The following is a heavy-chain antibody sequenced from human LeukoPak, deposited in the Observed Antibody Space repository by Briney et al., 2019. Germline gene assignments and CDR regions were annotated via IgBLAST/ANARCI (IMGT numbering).Heavy chain of an antibody. J-gene: IGHJ4*02. D-gene: IGHD6-19*01. CDR1: GYTFTGHY. CDR3: ARVGHTSGWDFDY. V-gene: IGHV1-2*02. Sequence: ASVKVSCKASGYTFTGHYIHWVRQAPGQGLEWMGFINPNSGGTNYAQKFQGRVTMTRDTSTTTAYMELRRVTSGDTAVYYCARVGHTSGWDFDYWGQGTLVTVSS. CDR2: INPNSGGT.